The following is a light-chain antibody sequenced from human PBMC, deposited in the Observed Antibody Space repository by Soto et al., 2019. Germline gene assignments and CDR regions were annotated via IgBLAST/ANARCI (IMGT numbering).Light chain of an antibody. V-gene: IGLV2-14*01. CDR3: SSYTSSSKGV. CDR1: SSDVGGYNY. Sequence: QSALTQPASVSGSPGQSITISCTGTSSDVGGYNYVSWYQQHPGKAPKLMIYDVSNRPSGVSNRFSGSKSGNTASLTISGLQAEDEADYYCSSYTSSSKGVFGGGTKVTVL. CDR2: DVS. J-gene: IGLJ2*01.